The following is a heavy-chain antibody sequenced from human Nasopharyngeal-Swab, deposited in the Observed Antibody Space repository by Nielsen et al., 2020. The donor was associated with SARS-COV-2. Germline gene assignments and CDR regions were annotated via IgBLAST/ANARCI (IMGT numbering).Heavy chain of an antibody. CDR2: INAGNGNT. V-gene: IGHV1-3*01. J-gene: IGHJ4*02. D-gene: IGHD3-10*01. CDR1: GYTFTSYA. CDR3: ARPVGRFGELSPFDY. Sequence: ASVKVSCKASGYTFTSYAMHWVRQAPGQRLEWMGWINAGNGNTKYSQKFQGRVTMTRDTSTSTVYMELSSLRSEDTAVYYCARPVGRFGELSPFDYWGQGTLVTVSS.